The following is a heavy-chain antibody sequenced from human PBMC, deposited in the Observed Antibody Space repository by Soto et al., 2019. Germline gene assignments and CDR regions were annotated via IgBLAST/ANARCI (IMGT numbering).Heavy chain of an antibody. Sequence: QVQLVESGGGVVQPGGSLRLSCAASGFTFSSYGMHWVRQAPGKGQEWVAVMSYDGSNKHYADSVKGRFTISRDNSKNTLYLQMNSLRVEDTAVYYCAKVGSSWYEPWFDPWGQGTLVTVSS. V-gene: IGHV3-30*18. CDR3: AKVGSSWYEPWFDP. CDR1: GFTFSSYG. J-gene: IGHJ5*02. CDR2: MSYDGSNK. D-gene: IGHD6-13*01.